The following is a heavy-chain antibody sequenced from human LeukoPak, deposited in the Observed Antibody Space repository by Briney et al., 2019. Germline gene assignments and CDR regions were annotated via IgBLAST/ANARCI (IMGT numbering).Heavy chain of an antibody. CDR3: ARVRGSPEYYGMDV. Sequence: PSETLSLTCTVSGGSISTYHWSWIRQPPGKGLEWIGYIYYSGSTNYNPSLKSRVTISVDTSKNQFSLKLTSVTAADTAVYYWARVRGSPEYYGMDVWGQGTTVTVSS. V-gene: IGHV4-59*08. D-gene: IGHD3-10*01. CDR1: GGSISTYH. J-gene: IGHJ6*02. CDR2: IYYSGST.